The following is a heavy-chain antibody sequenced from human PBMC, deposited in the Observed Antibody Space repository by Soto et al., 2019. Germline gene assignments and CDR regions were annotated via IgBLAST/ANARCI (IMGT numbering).Heavy chain of an antibody. J-gene: IGHJ6*02. Sequence: SETLSLTCAVYGGSFSCYYWSWIRQPPGKGLEWIGEINHSGSTNYNPSLKSRVTISVDTSKNQFSLKLSSVTAADTAVYYCARGEQQLVMREGYYYYYGMDVWGQGTTVTVSS. V-gene: IGHV4-34*01. D-gene: IGHD6-13*01. CDR3: ARGEQQLVMREGYYYYYGMDV. CDR1: GGSFSCYY. CDR2: INHSGST.